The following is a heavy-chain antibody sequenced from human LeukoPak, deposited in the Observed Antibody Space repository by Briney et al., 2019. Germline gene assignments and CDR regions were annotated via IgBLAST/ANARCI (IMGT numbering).Heavy chain of an antibody. V-gene: IGHV1-2*02. CDR3: ASLNCNNGVCYNFDY. CDR1: GYTFTGYY. D-gene: IGHD2-8*01. J-gene: IGHJ4*02. Sequence: ASLKVSCKASGYTFTGYYIHWVRQAPGQALEWMGWINPNSGGTNYAQKFQGRVAMTSDTSINTAYMELSRLRSDDTAMYYCASLNCNNGVCYNFDYWGQGTLVTVSS. CDR2: INPNSGGT.